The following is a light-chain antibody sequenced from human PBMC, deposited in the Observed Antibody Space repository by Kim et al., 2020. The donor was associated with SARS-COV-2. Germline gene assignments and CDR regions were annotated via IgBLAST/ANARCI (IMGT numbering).Light chain of an antibody. J-gene: IGKJ1*01. Sequence: DIQMTPSPSTLSASVGDRVTITCRASQSISTWLAWYQQKPGRAPNLLIYKASNLQSGVPSRFSGSGSGIEFTLTITSLQPDDFATYYCQQYNSYWTFGQGTKVDIK. CDR1: QSISTW. V-gene: IGKV1-5*03. CDR3: QQYNSYWT. CDR2: KAS.